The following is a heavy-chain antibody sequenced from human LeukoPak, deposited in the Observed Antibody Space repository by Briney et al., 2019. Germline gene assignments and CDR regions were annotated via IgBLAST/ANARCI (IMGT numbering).Heavy chain of an antibody. J-gene: IGHJ4*02. CDR1: GYTFIGYY. D-gene: IGHD1-26*01. Sequence: ASVRVSCKASGYTFIGYYVHWVRQAPGQGLEWMGWINPNSGGTNYAQKFQGRVTMTRDTSISTAYMELSRLRSDDTAVYYCATEYSGSYWASDYWGQGTLVTVSS. CDR3: ATEYSGSYWASDY. CDR2: INPNSGGT. V-gene: IGHV1-2*02.